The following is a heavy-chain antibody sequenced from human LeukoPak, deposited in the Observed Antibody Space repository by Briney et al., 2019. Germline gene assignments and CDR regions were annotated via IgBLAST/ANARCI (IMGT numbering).Heavy chain of an antibody. CDR2: IYSGGST. Sequence: GGSLRLSCAASGFTVSSNYMSWVRQAPGKGLEWVSVIYSGGSTYYADSVKGRFTISRDNSKNTLYLQMNSLRAEDTAVYYCATPLRGTGYYDFWRGPPPFDYWGQGTLVTVSS. J-gene: IGHJ4*02. D-gene: IGHD3-3*01. CDR3: ATPLRGTGYYDFWRGPPPFDY. CDR1: GFTVSSNY. V-gene: IGHV3-53*01.